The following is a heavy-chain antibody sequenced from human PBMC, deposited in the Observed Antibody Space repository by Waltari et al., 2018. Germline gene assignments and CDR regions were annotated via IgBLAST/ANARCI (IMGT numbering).Heavy chain of an antibody. CDR3: AHEKRTIFGVVTPFDY. V-gene: IGHV2-5*01. Sequence: QITLKESGPTLVKPTQTLTLTCTFSGFSLSTSGVGVGWIRQPPGKALEWLALIYWNDDKRYSPSLKSRLTITKDTSKNQVVLTMTNMDPVDTATYYYAHEKRTIFGVVTPFDYWGQGTLVTVSS. CDR1: GFSLSTSGVG. D-gene: IGHD3-3*01. J-gene: IGHJ4*02. CDR2: IYWNDDK.